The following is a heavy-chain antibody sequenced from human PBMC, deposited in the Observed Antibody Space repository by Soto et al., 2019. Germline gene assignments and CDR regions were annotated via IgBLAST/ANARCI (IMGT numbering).Heavy chain of an antibody. D-gene: IGHD3-22*01. V-gene: IGHV1-69*01. CDR1: GGTFSSYA. CDR3: ARGGLTMIVLDGAFDI. CDR2: IIPIFGTA. Sequence: QVQLVQSGAEVKKPGSSVKVSCKASGGTFSSYAISWVRQAPGQGLEWMGGIIPIFGTANYAQKFQGRVTITADESTSTAYTELSSLRSEDTAVYYCARGGLTMIVLDGAFDIWGQGTMVTVSS. J-gene: IGHJ3*02.